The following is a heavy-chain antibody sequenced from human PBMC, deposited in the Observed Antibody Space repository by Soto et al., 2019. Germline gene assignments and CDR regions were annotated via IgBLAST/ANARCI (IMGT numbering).Heavy chain of an antibody. D-gene: IGHD6-19*01. CDR3: ARDLHEGSCWYQPHEY. J-gene: IGHJ4*02. CDR2: ISAYNGNT. Sequence: ASVKVSCKASGYTFTSYGISWVRQAPGQGLEWMGWISAYNGNTNYAQKLQGRVTMTTDTSTSTAYMELRSLRSDDTAVYYCARDLHEGSCWYQPHEYWGQGTLVTVSS. V-gene: IGHV1-18*01. CDR1: GYTFTSYG.